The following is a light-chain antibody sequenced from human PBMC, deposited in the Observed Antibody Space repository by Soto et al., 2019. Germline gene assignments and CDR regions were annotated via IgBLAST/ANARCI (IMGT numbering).Light chain of an antibody. CDR3: QKYNSVPRT. CDR2: AAS. Sequence: DIQKTQSPSSLSASVGDRVTIACRASQRISNYLAWYQQQPGKAPKLLIYAASTLQSGVPSRFSGSGFGTDFTLTISSLQPEDVATYYCQKYNSVPRTFGQGTKVEIK. V-gene: IGKV1-27*01. CDR1: QRISNY. J-gene: IGKJ1*01.